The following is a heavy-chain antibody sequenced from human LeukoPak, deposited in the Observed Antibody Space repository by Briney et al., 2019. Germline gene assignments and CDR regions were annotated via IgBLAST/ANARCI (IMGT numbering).Heavy chain of an antibody. CDR2: IIPIFGTA. J-gene: IGHJ6*03. CDR1: GYTFTSYD. V-gene: IGHV1-69*13. D-gene: IGHD3-3*01. Sequence: SVKVSCKASGYTFTSYDINWVRQATGQGLEWMGGIIPIFGTANYAQKFQGRVTITADESTSTAYMELSSLRSEDTAVYYCARDQRITIFGVAPLDYYYMDVWGKGTTVTVSS. CDR3: ARDQRITIFGVAPLDYYYMDV.